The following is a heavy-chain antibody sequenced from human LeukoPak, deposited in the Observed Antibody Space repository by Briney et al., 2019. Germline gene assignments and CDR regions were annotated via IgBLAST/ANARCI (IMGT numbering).Heavy chain of an antibody. J-gene: IGHJ5*02. Sequence: GESLKISCKGSGYSFTSYWIGWVRQMPGKGLEWMGIIYPGDSDTRYSPSFQGRVTISADKSISTAYLQWSSLKASDTAMYYCARASLTDYGDYVHWFDPWGQGTLVTVSS. V-gene: IGHV5-51*01. CDR2: IYPGDSDT. CDR1: GYSFTSYW. D-gene: IGHD4-17*01. CDR3: ARASLTDYGDYVHWFDP.